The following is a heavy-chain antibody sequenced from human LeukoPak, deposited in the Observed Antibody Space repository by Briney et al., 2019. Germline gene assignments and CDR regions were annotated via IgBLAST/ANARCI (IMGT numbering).Heavy chain of an antibody. CDR2: INSNSGGT. Sequence: ASVKVSCTASGYTFTGYYMHWVRQAPGQGLEWMGWINSNSGGTNYAQKVKGRVTMTRDTSMSTAYLELSRLRSDDTAVYYCASSPRIAAAGTPWFDPWGQGTLVTVSS. D-gene: IGHD6-13*01. CDR3: ASSPRIAAAGTPWFDP. CDR1: GYTFTGYY. J-gene: IGHJ5*02. V-gene: IGHV1-2*02.